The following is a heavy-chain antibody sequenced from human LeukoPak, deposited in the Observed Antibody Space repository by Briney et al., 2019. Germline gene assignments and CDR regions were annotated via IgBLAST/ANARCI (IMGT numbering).Heavy chain of an antibody. J-gene: IGHJ4*02. CDR1: GYTFTSYG. CDR2: ISAYNGNT. CDR3: ATAYGDYALN. V-gene: IGHV1-18*01. D-gene: IGHD4-17*01. Sequence: ASVKVSCKDSGYTFTSYGISWVRQAPGQRLEWMGWISAYNGNTNYAQKLQGRVTTTTDTSTSTAYMELRSLRSDDTAVYYCATAYGDYALNWGQGTLVTVSS.